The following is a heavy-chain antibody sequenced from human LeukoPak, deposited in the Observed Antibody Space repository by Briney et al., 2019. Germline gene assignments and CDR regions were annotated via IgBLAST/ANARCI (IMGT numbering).Heavy chain of an antibody. D-gene: IGHD6-13*01. CDR2: IYYSGST. CDR3: ARVGRGSSWWFPDY. Sequence: PSETLSLTCTVSGGSISSYYWSWIRQPPGKGLEWIGYIYYSGSTNYNPSLKSRVTISVDTSKNQFSLKLSSVTAADTAVYYCARVGRGSSWWFPDYWGQGTLVTVSS. V-gene: IGHV4-59*01. J-gene: IGHJ4*02. CDR1: GGSISSYY.